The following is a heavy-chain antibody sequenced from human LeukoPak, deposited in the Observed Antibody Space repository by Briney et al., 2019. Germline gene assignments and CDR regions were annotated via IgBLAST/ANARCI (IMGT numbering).Heavy chain of an antibody. CDR2: ISYDGSNK. CDR3: ASQGIAVAGPTLDY. J-gene: IGHJ4*02. D-gene: IGHD6-19*01. CDR1: GFTFSSYA. V-gene: IGHV3-30-3*01. Sequence: GRSLRLSCAASGFTFSSYAMHWVRQAPGKGLEWVAVISYDGSNKYYADSEKGRFTISRDNSKNTLYLQMNSLRAEDTAVYYCASQGIAVAGPTLDYWGQGTLVTVSS.